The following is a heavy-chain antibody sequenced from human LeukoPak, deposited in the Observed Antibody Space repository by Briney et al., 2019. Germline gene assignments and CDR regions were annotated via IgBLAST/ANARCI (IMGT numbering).Heavy chain of an antibody. CDR3: ARTGDSSGYYSYYFDY. CDR2: ISYDGSNK. Sequence: PGRSLRLSCAASGFTFSSNGMHWVRQAPGKGLEWVAVISYDGSNKYYADSVKGRFTISRDNDKNSLYLQMNSLRAEDTALYYCARTGDSSGYYSYYFDYWGQGTLVTVSS. V-gene: IGHV3-30*03. D-gene: IGHD3-22*01. CDR1: GFTFSSNG. J-gene: IGHJ4*02.